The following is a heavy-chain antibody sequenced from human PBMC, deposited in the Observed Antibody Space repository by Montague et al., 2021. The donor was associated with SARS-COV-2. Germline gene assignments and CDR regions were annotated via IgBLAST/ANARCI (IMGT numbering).Heavy chain of an antibody. Sequence: SETLSLTCAVHGTSFSGYYWNWIRQHPGKGLEWIGEINHGGSTKYSPSLKSRLTISADTSKNQFFLKLTSVAAADTAVYYCARLRDGVVPSPILGVGPYYSYCYMDVWGRGTTVTVSS. V-gene: IGHV4-34*01. CDR3: ARLRDGVVPSPILGVGPYYSYCYMDV. CDR2: INHGGST. D-gene: IGHD3-10*01. J-gene: IGHJ6*03. CDR1: GTSFSGYY.